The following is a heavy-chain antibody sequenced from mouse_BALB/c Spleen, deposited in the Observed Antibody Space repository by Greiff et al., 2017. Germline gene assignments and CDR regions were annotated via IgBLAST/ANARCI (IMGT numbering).Heavy chain of an antibody. CDR2: ISYSGST. V-gene: IGHV3-2*02. CDR3: ARLYYDYGAFAY. CDR1: GYSITSDYV. J-gene: IGHJ3*01. D-gene: IGHD2-4*01. Sequence: EVKLQESGPGLVKPSQSLSLSCTATGYSITSDYVWYLIRQSQGNKLVCMGYISYSGSTSYNPSLKSRITITPDTSKNQFFLQLNSVTTEDTATYCCARLYYDYGAFAYWGQGTLVTVSA.